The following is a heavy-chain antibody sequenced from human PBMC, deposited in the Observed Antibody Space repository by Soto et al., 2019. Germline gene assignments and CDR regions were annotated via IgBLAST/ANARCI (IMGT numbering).Heavy chain of an antibody. V-gene: IGHV3-15*01. CDR1: GFTFSNAW. D-gene: IGHD2-8*01. Sequence: EVQLVESGGGLVKPGGSLRLSCAASGFTFSNAWMSWVRQAPGKGLEWVGRIKSKTDGGTTDYAAPVKGRLTISRDDAKHTLYLQSTSLKNEDTAVYYCTAVLPVYAHYFGYWGQGTLVTVSS. CDR3: TAVLPVYAHYFGY. J-gene: IGHJ4*02. CDR2: IKSKTDGGTT.